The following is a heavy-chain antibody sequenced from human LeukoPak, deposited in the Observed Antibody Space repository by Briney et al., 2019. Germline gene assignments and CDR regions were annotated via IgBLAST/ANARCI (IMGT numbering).Heavy chain of an antibody. CDR2: IYSGGST. V-gene: IGHV3-53*01. CDR1: GFTVSSNY. D-gene: IGHD6-19*01. CDR3: ARGPSSGWYEGIDY. Sequence: GGSLRHSCAASGFTVSSNYMSWVRQAPGKGLEWVSVIYSGGSTYYADSVKGRFTISRDNSKNTLYLQMNSLRAEDTAVYYCARGPSSGWYEGIDYWGQGTLVTVSS. J-gene: IGHJ4*02.